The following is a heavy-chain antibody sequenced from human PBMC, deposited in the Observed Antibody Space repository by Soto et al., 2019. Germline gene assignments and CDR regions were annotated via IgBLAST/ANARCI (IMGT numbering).Heavy chain of an antibody. CDR2: IYRTGST. V-gene: IGHV4-4*02. CDR3: ASRDPGTSVDY. D-gene: IGHD1-7*01. Sequence: KTSETLSLTCAVSGASFTSNDWWTWARQPPGRGLEWIGEIYRTGSTNYNPSLKSRVTISLDKSENQFSLKVTSLTAADTAVYYCASRDPGTSVDYWGQGTLVTVSS. CDR1: GASFTSNDW. J-gene: IGHJ4*02.